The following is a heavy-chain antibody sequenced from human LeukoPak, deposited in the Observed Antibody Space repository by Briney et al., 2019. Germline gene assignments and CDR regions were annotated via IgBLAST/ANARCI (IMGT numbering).Heavy chain of an antibody. D-gene: IGHD3-22*01. CDR2: IYPNSGGT. J-gene: IGHJ4*02. CDR1: GYTFTGYY. Sequence: GASVKVSCKASGYTFTGYYMHWVRQAPGQGLEWMGWIYPNSGGTNYAQKFQGRVTMTRDTSISTVYMELTRLRSDDTAVYYCATSSHDLLDTDYWGQGTLVTVSS. CDR3: ATSSHDLLDTDY. V-gene: IGHV1-2*02.